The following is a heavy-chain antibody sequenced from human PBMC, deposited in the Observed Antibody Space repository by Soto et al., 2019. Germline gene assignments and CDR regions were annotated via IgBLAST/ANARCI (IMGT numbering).Heavy chain of an antibody. CDR1: GYTFTSYG. Sequence: QVQLVQSGAEVKKPGASVKVSCKASGYTFTSYGISWVRQAPGQGLEWMGWISAYNGNTNYAQKLQGRVTMTTDTSTRTADMELRSLRSDDTAVYYCARDEAGDSGSYYASDYWGQGTLVTVSS. CDR3: ARDEAGDSGSYYASDY. D-gene: IGHD1-26*01. V-gene: IGHV1-18*01. CDR2: ISAYNGNT. J-gene: IGHJ4*02.